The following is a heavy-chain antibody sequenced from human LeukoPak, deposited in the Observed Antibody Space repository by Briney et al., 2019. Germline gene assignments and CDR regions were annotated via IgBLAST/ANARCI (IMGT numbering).Heavy chain of an antibody. CDR3: ASLGERWLQTGVY. CDR1: GGSISSSSYY. J-gene: IGHJ4*02. D-gene: IGHD5-24*01. V-gene: IGHV4-39*07. CDR2: IYYSGST. Sequence: SETLSLTCTVSGGSISSSSYYWGWIRQPPGKGLEWIGSIYYSGSTYYNPSLKSRVTISVDTSKNQFSLKLSSVTAADTAVYYCASLGERWLQTGVYWGQGTLVTVSS.